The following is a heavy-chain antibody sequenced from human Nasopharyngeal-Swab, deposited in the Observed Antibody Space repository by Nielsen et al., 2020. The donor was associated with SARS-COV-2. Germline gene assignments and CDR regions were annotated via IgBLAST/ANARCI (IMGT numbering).Heavy chain of an antibody. CDR2: INPNSGGT. Sequence: ASVKVSCKASGYTFTGYYMHWVRQAPGQGLEWMGRINPNSGGTNYAQKFQGRVTMTRDTSISTAYMELSRPRSDDTAVYYCARETQDYYYYYYGMDVWGQGTTVTVSS. V-gene: IGHV1-2*06. J-gene: IGHJ6*02. CDR3: ARETQDYYYYYYGMDV. CDR1: GYTFTGYY.